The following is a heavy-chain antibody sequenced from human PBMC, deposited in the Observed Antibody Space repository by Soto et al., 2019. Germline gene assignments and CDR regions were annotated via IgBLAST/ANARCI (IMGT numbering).Heavy chain of an antibody. CDR2: MNPNSGNT. D-gene: IGHD1-26*01. CDR3: ARGRRFVVGAAKGSVRRACDI. J-gene: IGHJ3*02. Sequence: QVQLVQSGAEVKKPGASVKVSCKASGYTFTSYDINWVRQATGQGLEWMGWMNPNSGNTGYGQKFQGRVTMTRNTSISTAYMELSSLRSEDTAVYYSARGRRFVVGAAKGSVRRACDIWGQGTMVTVSS. V-gene: IGHV1-8*01. CDR1: GYTFTSYD.